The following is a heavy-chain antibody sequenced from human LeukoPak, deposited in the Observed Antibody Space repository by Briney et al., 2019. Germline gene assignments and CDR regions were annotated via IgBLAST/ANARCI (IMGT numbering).Heavy chain of an antibody. CDR3: AKCGTTCYANAFYI. V-gene: IGHV3-23*01. CDR1: GFTFSSYA. CDR2: ISGSGGDT. Sequence: GGSLRLSCVASGFTFSSYATSWVRQAPGKGLEWVSSISGSGGDTEYADSVKGRFTISRDNSKNTLYMQMNSLRAEDAAVYYCAKCGTTCYANAFYIWGQGTMVTVSS. J-gene: IGHJ3*02. D-gene: IGHD2-2*01.